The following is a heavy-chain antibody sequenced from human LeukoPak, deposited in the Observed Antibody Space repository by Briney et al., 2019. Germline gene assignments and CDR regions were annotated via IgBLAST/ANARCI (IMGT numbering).Heavy chain of an antibody. CDR3: ARVVVPAATAEYFQH. D-gene: IGHD2-2*01. Sequence: PSQTLSLTCTVSGGSISSGGYYWSWIRQHPGTGLEWIGYIYYSGSTYYNPSLKSRGTISVDTSKNQFSLKLSSVTAADTAVYYCARVVVPAATAEYFQHWGQGTLVTVSS. J-gene: IGHJ1*01. CDR2: IYYSGST. V-gene: IGHV4-31*03. CDR1: GGSISSGGYY.